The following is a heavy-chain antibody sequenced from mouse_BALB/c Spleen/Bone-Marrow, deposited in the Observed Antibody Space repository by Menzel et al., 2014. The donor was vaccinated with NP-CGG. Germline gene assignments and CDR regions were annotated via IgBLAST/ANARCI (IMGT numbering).Heavy chain of an antibody. CDR2: INPDSSTT. J-gene: IGHJ2*01. V-gene: IGHV4-1*02. CDR1: GFDFSRYW. CDR3: ARGGYGSSYYFDY. D-gene: IGHD1-1*01. Sequence: EVQLVESGGGLVQPGGSLKLSCAASGFDFSRYWMSWVRQAPGKGLEWIGEINPDSSTTNYTPSLKDKFIISRDNAKNTLYLQMSKVRSEDTALYYCARGGYGSSYYFDYWGQGTTLTVSS.